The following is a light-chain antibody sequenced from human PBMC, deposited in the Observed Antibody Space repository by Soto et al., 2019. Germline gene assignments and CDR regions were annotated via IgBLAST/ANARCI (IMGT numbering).Light chain of an antibody. CDR3: QQRSNWPPTWT. V-gene: IGKV3-11*01. CDR1: QPVSSN. Sequence: EIVLTQSPGSLSLSPGESATLACRGSQPVSSNFLAWYQQKPGQAPRLLIYDASNRATGIPARFSGSGSGTDFTLTISSLEPEDFAVYYCQQRSNWPPTWTFGQGTKVDIK. CDR2: DAS. J-gene: IGKJ1*01.